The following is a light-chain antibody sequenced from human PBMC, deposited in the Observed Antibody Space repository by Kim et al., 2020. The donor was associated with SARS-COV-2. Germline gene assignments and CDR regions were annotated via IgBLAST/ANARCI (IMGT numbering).Light chain of an antibody. CDR3: HSRDSSNNHL. CDR1: SLRRYY. Sequence: SSELTQEPAVSVALGQTVRITCQGDSLRRYYASWYQQKPGQAPVLVIYGKNNRPSGIPDRVSGSSSGNTASLTITGDQAEDETDYYCHSRDSSNNHLLGGGTQLTVL. J-gene: IGLJ3*02. CDR2: GKN. V-gene: IGLV3-19*01.